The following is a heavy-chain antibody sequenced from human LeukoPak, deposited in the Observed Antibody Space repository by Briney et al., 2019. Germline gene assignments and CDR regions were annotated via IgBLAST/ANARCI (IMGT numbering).Heavy chain of an antibody. CDR1: GFTFRDYS. CDR2: IGSSVNYI. D-gene: IGHD6-19*01. CDR3: ARGLTRRYSSGGDS. J-gene: IGHJ4*02. V-gene: IGHV3-21*01. Sequence: GFLRLSCAASGFTFRDYSLNWVRQAPGKGLEWVSSIGSSVNYIYYADSVMGRFTISRDNAKNSLYLQMNSLRAEDTAVYYCARGLTRRYSSGGDSWGQGTLVIVSS.